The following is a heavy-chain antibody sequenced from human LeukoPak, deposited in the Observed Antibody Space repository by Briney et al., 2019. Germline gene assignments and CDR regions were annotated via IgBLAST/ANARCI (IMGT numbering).Heavy chain of an antibody. J-gene: IGHJ4*02. D-gene: IGHD3-22*01. V-gene: IGHV1-69*05. CDR2: IIPIFGTA. CDR3: ASHQYYYDSSGYPVDY. Sequence: ASVKVSCKASGGTFSSYAISWVRQAPGQGLEWMGRIIPIFGTANYAQKFQGRVTITTDESTSTAYMELSSLRSEETAVYYCASHQYYYDSSGYPVDYWGQGTLVTVSS. CDR1: GGTFSSYA.